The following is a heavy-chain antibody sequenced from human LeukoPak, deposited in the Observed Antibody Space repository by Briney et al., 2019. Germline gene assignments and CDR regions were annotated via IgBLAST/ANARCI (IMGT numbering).Heavy chain of an antibody. Sequence: PSETLSLTCTVSGGSISSSSYYWSWIRQPPGKGLEWIGYIYYIGSTNYNPSLKSRVTISVDTSKNQFSLKLSSVTAADTAVYYCARDTGFSVFDYWGQGTLVTVSS. CDR3: ARDTGFSVFDY. CDR2: IYYIGST. D-gene: IGHD1-14*01. CDR1: GGSISSSSYY. V-gene: IGHV4-61*01. J-gene: IGHJ4*02.